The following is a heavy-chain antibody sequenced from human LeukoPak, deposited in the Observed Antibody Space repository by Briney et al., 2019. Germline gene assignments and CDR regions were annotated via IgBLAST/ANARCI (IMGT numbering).Heavy chain of an antibody. CDR1: GFTFDRYT. CDR2: AGWAGGTT. D-gene: IGHD3-10*02. V-gene: IGHV3-43*01. Sequence: GGSLRLSCATSGFTFDRYTIHWVRQAPGKGLEWVSLAGWAGGTTYYSDSVRGRFTISRDSGKNSVYLQMNSLTTDNTAFYFCAKELDTMFFDYWGQGALVTVSS. J-gene: IGHJ4*02. CDR3: AKELDTMFFDY.